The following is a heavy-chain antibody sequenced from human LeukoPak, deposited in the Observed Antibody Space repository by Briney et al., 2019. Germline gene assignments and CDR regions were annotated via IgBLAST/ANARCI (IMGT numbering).Heavy chain of an antibody. Sequence: GGSLRLSCAASGFTFSSYAMHWVRQAPGKGLEWVAVISYDGSNKYYADSVKGRFTISRDNSKNTLYLQMNSLRAEDTAVYYCARVLLSSGWYAREGPGIDYWGQGTLVTVSS. J-gene: IGHJ4*02. V-gene: IGHV3-30*04. D-gene: IGHD6-19*01. CDR1: GFTFSSYA. CDR3: ARVLLSSGWYAREGPGIDY. CDR2: ISYDGSNK.